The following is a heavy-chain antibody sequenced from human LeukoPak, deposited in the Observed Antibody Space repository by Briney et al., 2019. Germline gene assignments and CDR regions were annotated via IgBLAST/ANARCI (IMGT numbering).Heavy chain of an antibody. D-gene: IGHD4-17*01. V-gene: IGHV3-23*01. CDR1: GFTFSNHV. Sequence: GGSLRLTCAASGFTFSNHVMSWVRQAPGKGLEWVSEISGSGGSTHYTDSVKGRFTISRDNSKNTLYLQMSGLRAEDTAVYYCAKGRGPYGDYDFHWWGQGTLFTVSS. J-gene: IGHJ4*02. CDR2: ISGSGGST. CDR3: AKGRGPYGDYDFHW.